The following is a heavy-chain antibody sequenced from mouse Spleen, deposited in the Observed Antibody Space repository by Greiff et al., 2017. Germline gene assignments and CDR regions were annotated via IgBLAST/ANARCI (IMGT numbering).Heavy chain of an antibody. CDR3: TRSASYYGYEFAY. V-gene: IGHV1-5*01. CDR2: IYPGNSDT. CDR1: GYSFTSYW. Sequence: EVQLQQSGTVLARPGASVKMSCKASGYSFTSYWMHWVKQRPGQGLEWIGAIYPGNSDTSYNQKFKGKAKLTAVSSASTAYMELSSLTNEDSAVYYCTRSASYYGYEFAYWGQGTLVTVSA. J-gene: IGHJ3*01. D-gene: IGHD1-2*01.